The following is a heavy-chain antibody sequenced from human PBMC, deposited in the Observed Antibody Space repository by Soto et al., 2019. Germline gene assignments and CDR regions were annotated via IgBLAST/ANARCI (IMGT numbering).Heavy chain of an antibody. J-gene: IGHJ5*02. CDR1: GYTLNEVA. V-gene: IGHV1-24*01. Sequence: QVQLVQSGAEVKKPGASVKVSCKVSGYTLNEVAMNGGRQAPGKGLEWLGGFDPDEAETIYAQHFQGRVTMTEDTSTDTVYMELSSLRSEDTALYFCTTYHGDYNFDHWGQGTLVTVSS. CDR2: FDPDEAET. CDR3: TTYHGDYNFDH. D-gene: IGHD4-17*01.